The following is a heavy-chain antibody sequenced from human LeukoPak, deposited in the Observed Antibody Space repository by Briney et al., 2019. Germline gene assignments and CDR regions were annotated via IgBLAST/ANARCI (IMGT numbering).Heavy chain of an antibody. CDR1: GGSISSSSYY. J-gene: IGHJ4*02. V-gene: IGHV4-39*07. CDR2: IYYSGST. CDR3: ARIPSGAAGLFFDY. Sequence: SETLSLTCTVSGGSISSSSYYWGWIRQPPGKGLEWIGSIYYSGSTYYNPSLKSRVTISVDTSKNQFSLKLSSVTAADTAVYYCARIPSGAAGLFFDYWGQGTLVTVSS. D-gene: IGHD6-13*01.